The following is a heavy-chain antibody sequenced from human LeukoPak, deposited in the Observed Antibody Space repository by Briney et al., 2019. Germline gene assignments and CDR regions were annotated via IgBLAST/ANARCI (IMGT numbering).Heavy chain of an antibody. CDR1: GFTFSSYS. Sequence: GGSLRLSCAASGFTFSSYSMNWVRQAPGKGLEWVSSISTGSIYIYYADSVKGRFTISRDNAKNSLYLQMNSLRAEDTAVYYCARGYYDILTGSGLFSGDYWGQGTLVTVSS. J-gene: IGHJ4*02. CDR2: ISTGSIYI. D-gene: IGHD3-9*01. CDR3: ARGYYDILTGSGLFSGDY. V-gene: IGHV3-21*01.